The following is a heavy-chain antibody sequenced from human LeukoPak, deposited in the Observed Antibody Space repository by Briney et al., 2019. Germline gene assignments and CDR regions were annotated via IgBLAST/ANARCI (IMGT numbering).Heavy chain of an antibody. Sequence: SETLSLTCTVSGGSISSSSNYWGWIRQPPGKGLEWIGSIYYSGSTYYNPSLKSRVTISVDTSKNQFSLKLGSVTAADTAVYYCARQPYILGAYYFDYWGQGTLVTVSS. CDR2: IYYSGST. V-gene: IGHV4-39*01. J-gene: IGHJ4*02. CDR1: GGSISSSSNY. D-gene: IGHD1-26*01. CDR3: ARQPYILGAYYFDY.